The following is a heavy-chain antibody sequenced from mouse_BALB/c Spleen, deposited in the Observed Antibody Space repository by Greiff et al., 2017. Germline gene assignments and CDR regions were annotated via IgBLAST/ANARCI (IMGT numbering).Heavy chain of an antibody. V-gene: IGHV5-6-3*01. D-gene: IGHD1-1*02. CDR1: GFTFSSYG. J-gene: IGHJ1*01. CDR3: ARDSMDWYYDV. Sequence: EVMLVESGGGLVQPGGSLKLSCAASGFTFSSYGMSWVRQTPDKRLELVATINSNGGSTYYPDSVKGRFTISRDNAKNTLYLQMSSLKSEDTAMYYCARDSMDWYYDVWGAGTTVTVSS. CDR2: INSNGGST.